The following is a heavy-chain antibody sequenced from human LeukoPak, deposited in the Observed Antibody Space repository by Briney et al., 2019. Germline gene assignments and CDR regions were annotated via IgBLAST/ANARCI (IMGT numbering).Heavy chain of an antibody. D-gene: IGHD3-22*01. CDR3: ARDNYYDSSGP. CDR1: GGSISSGSYY. V-gene: IGHV4-61*02. Sequence: SETLSLTCTVSGGSISSGSYYWSWIRQPAGKGLEWIGRIYTSGSTNYNPSLKSRVTISVDTSKNQFSLKLSSVTAADTAVYYCARDNYYDSSGPWGQGTLVTVS. J-gene: IGHJ5*02. CDR2: IYTSGST.